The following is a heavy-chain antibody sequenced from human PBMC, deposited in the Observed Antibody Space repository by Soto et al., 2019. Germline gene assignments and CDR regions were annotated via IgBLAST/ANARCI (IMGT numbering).Heavy chain of an antibody. CDR1: GFTFSSNS. J-gene: IGHJ5*02. D-gene: IGHD3-3*01. CDR2: ISSSSSTI. CDR3: ARVIWSGHLTSDP. Sequence: EVQVVESGGGLVQPGGSLRLSCAASGFTFSSNSMNWVRQAPGKGLEWISYISSSSSTIYADSVKGRFTISRDNAKNSLYLQMNSLRDEDTAVYYCARVIWSGHLTSDPWGQGTLVTVSS. V-gene: IGHV3-48*02.